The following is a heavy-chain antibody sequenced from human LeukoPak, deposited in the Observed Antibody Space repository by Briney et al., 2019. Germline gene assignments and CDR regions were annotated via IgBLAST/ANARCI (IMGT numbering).Heavy chain of an antibody. J-gene: IGHJ4*02. CDR1: GFTFSTYA. CDR2: ISGSADST. Sequence: GGSLRLSCAASGFTFSTYAMSWVRQAPGKGLEWVSAISGSADSTYYADSVKGQFAISRDNSKNTLYLQMNSLRAEDTAVYFCAKMSGVVWFGELRLPFDSWGQGTVVTVSS. V-gene: IGHV3-23*01. CDR3: AKMSGVVWFGELRLPFDS. D-gene: IGHD3-10*01.